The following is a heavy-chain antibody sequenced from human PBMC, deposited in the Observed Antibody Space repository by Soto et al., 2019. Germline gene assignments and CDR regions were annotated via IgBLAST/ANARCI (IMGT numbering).Heavy chain of an antibody. Sequence: LSLTCTVSGGSISSGDYYFHWVRQPPGKGLVWVSRINSDGSSTSYADSVKGRFTISRDNAKNTVFLQMNSLRAEDTAVYYCAKGPEGFSYGDSWGQGTLVTVSS. D-gene: IGHD5-18*01. CDR3: AKGPEGFSYGDS. V-gene: IGHV3-74*01. J-gene: IGHJ5*01. CDR1: GGSISSGDYY. CDR2: INSDGSST.